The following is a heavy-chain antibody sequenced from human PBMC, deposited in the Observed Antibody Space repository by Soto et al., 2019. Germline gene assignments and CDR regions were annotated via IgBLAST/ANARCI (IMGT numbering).Heavy chain of an antibody. Sequence: QLQLPESGPGLVKPSETLSLTCTVSGGSISSSSYYWGWIRQPPGKGLEWIGSIYYSGSTYYNPSLKSRVTISVDTSKNQFSLKLSSVTAADTAVYYCARTMVRGGHMDVWGQGTTVTVSS. CDR1: GGSISSSSYY. CDR3: ARTMVRGGHMDV. D-gene: IGHD3-10*01. V-gene: IGHV4-39*01. CDR2: IYYSGST. J-gene: IGHJ6*02.